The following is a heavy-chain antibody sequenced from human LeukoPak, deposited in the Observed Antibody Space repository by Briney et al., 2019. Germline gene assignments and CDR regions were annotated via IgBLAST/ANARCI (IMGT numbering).Heavy chain of an antibody. Sequence: KPSETLSLTCTVSGGSISSYYWSWIRQPPGKGLEWLGYIYYSGSTNSGTPNYNPSLRRRVTISVDTSRKQISLTLTSVTAADPAVYYCARRPFKAVPAATPNVYFYYGLDVWGQGTTVTVSS. CDR3: ARRPFKAVPAATPNVYFYYGLDV. CDR1: GGSISSYY. D-gene: IGHD2-15*01. J-gene: IGHJ6*02. V-gene: IGHV4-59*08. CDR2: IYYSGSTNSGTP.